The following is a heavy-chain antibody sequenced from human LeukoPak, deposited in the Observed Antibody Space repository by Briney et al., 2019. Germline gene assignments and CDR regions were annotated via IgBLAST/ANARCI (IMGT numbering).Heavy chain of an antibody. CDR1: GGSISSGGYS. V-gene: IGHV4-30-2*01. D-gene: IGHD2-2*01. Sequence: PSETLSLTCAVSGGSISSGGYSWSWIRQPPGKGLEWIGYIYHSGSTYYNPSLKGRVTISVDRSKNQFSLKLSSVTAADTAVYYCARGRTRGYGMDVWGQGTTVTVSS. CDR3: ARGRTRGYGMDV. CDR2: IYHSGST. J-gene: IGHJ6*02.